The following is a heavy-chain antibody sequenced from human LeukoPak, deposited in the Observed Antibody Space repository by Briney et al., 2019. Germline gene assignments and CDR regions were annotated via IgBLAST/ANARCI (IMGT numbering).Heavy chain of an antibody. CDR2: TYCRSKWCN. CDR3: AREPYDSGSPEHWFDP. Sequence: SQTLSLTCAISGDSFSINSASWSWIRQTPSRGLEWLGRTYCRSKWCNDYALSVKGRITINPDTSKNQFSLQLNSVTPEDTAVYYCAREPYDSGSPEHWFDPWGQGNLVTVSS. D-gene: IGHD3-10*01. CDR1: GDSFSINSAS. J-gene: IGHJ5*02. V-gene: IGHV6-1*01.